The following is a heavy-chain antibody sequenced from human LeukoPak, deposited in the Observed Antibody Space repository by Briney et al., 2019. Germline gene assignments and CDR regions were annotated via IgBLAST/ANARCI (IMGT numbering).Heavy chain of an antibody. V-gene: IGHV3-7*03. J-gene: IGHJ4*02. CDR1: GFPLSSYW. CDR3: MRDGKSGWHFDY. Sequence: GGSLRLSCAASGFPLSSYWMSWVRQAPGKGLEWVANIKQDGSEKYYVDSVRGRFTNSRDNAKNSLYLQMNSLRVEDTAVYYCMRDGKSGWHFDYWGQGTLVTVSS. D-gene: IGHD6-19*01. CDR2: IKQDGSEK.